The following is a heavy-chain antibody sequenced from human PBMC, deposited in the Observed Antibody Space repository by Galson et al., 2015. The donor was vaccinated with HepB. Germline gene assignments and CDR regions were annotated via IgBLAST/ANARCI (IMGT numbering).Heavy chain of an antibody. CDR3: ARQLIAAAGREYNWFDP. CDR1: GYTFTSYW. J-gene: IGHJ5*02. CDR2: IYPGDSDT. V-gene: IGHV5-51*01. D-gene: IGHD6-13*01. Sequence: SCKASGYTFTSYWIGWVRQMPGKGLEWMGIIYPGDSDTRYSPSFQGQVTISADKSISTAYLQWSSLKASDTAMYYCARQLIAAAGREYNWFDPWGQGTLVTVSS.